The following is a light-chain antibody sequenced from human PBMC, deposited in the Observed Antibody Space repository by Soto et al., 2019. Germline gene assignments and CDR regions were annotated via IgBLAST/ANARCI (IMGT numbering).Light chain of an antibody. Sequence: EIVLTQSPATLSLSPGERATLSCRASQSINTDLGWYQQKPGQAPRLVIYDAFNRATGIPGRFSGSGSGTDFTLTIRSLEPEDCAVHYCQQRNAWPRTFGQGTKVEI. CDR3: QQRNAWPRT. V-gene: IGKV3-11*01. J-gene: IGKJ1*01. CDR2: DAF. CDR1: QSINTD.